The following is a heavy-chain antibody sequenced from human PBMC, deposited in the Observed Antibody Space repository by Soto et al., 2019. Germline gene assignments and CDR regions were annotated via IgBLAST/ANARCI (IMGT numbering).Heavy chain of an antibody. CDR3: ARLYSYRSLISYYFDY. V-gene: IGHV2-26*01. J-gene: IGHJ4*02. D-gene: IGHD5-18*01. CDR1: GFSLSNARMG. Sequence: QVTLKESGPVLVKPTETLTLTCTVSGFSLSNARMGVSWIRQPPGKALEWLAHIFSNDEKSYSTSLKSRLTISKDTSKDQVVLTMTHRDPVDTATYYCARLYSYRSLISYYFDYWGQGTLVTVSS. CDR2: IFSNDEK.